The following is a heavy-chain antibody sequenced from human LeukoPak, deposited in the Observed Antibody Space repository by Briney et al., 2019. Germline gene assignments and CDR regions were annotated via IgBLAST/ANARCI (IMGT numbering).Heavy chain of an antibody. Sequence: PGGSLRLSCAASGFTFSSYEMNWVRQAPGKGLEWVSYISSSGSTIYYADSVKGRFTISRDNAKNSLYLQMNSLRAEDTAVYYCARARYFDWNYFDYWGQGTLVTVSS. CDR3: ARARYFDWNYFDY. J-gene: IGHJ4*02. D-gene: IGHD3-9*01. V-gene: IGHV3-48*03. CDR1: GFTFSSYE. CDR2: ISSSGSTI.